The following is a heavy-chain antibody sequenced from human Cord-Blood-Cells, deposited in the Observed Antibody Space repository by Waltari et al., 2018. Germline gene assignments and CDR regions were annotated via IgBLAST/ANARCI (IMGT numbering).Heavy chain of an antibody. CDR3: ARVWKATVVISAFDI. J-gene: IGHJ3*02. Sequence: QVQLVQSGAEVKKPGASVKVSCKASGYTFTGYYMLWVRQAPGQGLEWMGWINPNSGGTNYAQKFQGRVTMTRDTSISTAYMELSRLRSDDTAVYYCARVWKATVVISAFDIWGQGTMVTVSS. CDR1: GYTFTGYY. D-gene: IGHD4-17*01. V-gene: IGHV1-2*02. CDR2: INPNSGGT.